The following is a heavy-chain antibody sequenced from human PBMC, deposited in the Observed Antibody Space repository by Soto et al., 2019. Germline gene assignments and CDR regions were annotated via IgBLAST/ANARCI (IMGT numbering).Heavy chain of an antibody. J-gene: IGHJ4*02. CDR3: ARTHRYYYDSSGYYSPFDY. CDR1: GGTFSSYA. V-gene: IGHV1-69*13. CDR2: IIPIFGTA. D-gene: IGHD3-22*01. Sequence: SVKVSCKASGGTFSSYAISWVRQAPGQGLEWMGGIIPIFGTANYAQKFQGRVTITADESTSTAYMELSSLRSEDTAVYYCARTHRYYYDSSGYYSPFDYWGQGTLVTVSS.